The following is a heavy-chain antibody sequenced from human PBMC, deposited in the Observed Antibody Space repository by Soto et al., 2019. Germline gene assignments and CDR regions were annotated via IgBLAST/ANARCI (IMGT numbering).Heavy chain of an antibody. D-gene: IGHD2-15*01. CDR2: INPDNGNT. Sequence: ASRKVSCKASGYTFTRYTMNWVRQAPGQRLEWMGWINPDNGNTKSSQKFQDRVIITRDTSASTAYMDLSSLRSEDTAVYYCARGIATGQLDPWGQGTLVTVSS. V-gene: IGHV1-3*01. J-gene: IGHJ5*02. CDR1: GYTFTRYT. CDR3: ARGIATGQLDP.